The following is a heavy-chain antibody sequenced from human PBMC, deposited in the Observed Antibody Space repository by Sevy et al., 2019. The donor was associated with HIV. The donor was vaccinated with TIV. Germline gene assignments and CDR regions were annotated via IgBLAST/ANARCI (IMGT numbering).Heavy chain of an antibody. CDR3: ASYTDYYDSSGYYSDFQH. CDR2: IYYSGST. Sequence: SETLSLTCTVSGGSISSSSYYWGWIRQPPGNGLEWIGSIYYSGSTYYNPSLKSRVHISVDTSKNQFSLKLSSVTAADTAVYYCASYTDYYDSSGYYSDFQHWGQGTLVTVSS. D-gene: IGHD3-22*01. V-gene: IGHV4-39*01. J-gene: IGHJ1*01. CDR1: GGSISSSSYY.